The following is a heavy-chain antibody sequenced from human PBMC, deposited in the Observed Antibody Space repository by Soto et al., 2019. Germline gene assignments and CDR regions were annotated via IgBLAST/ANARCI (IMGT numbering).Heavy chain of an antibody. D-gene: IGHD6-13*01. CDR1: GGTFSSYA. CDR3: ARDGYSSSWYSRYNWFDP. J-gene: IGHJ5*02. V-gene: IGHV1-69*01. CDR2: IIPIFGTA. Sequence: QVQLVQSGAEVKKPGSSVKVSCKASGGTFSSYAISWVRQAPGQGLEWMGGIIPIFGTANYAQKFQGRVTITADESTSTAYMELSSLRSEDTAVYYSARDGYSSSWYSRYNWFDPWGQGTLVTVSS.